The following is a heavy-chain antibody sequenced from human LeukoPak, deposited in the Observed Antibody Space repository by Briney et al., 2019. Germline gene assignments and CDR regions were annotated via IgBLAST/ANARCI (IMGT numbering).Heavy chain of an antibody. J-gene: IGHJ4*02. CDR3: ARGGDPDFDY. Sequence: SETLSLTCTVSSGSISPYYWSWIRQPPGKXLEWIGYIYYSGSTNYNPSLKSRVTISVHMSKNQFSLKLSSVTAADTAVYYCARGGDPDFDYWGQGTLVTVSS. CDR2: IYYSGST. V-gene: IGHV4-59*01. D-gene: IGHD3-16*01. CDR1: SGSISPYY.